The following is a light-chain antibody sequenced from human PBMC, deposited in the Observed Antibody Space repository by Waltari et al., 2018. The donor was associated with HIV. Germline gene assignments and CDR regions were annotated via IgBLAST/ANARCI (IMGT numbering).Light chain of an antibody. J-gene: IGLJ2*01. CDR1: NLGDNR. Sequence: SYELTQPPSVSLSPGHTVRIRCSGVNLGDNRVFWYRQKPGQSPLLLIYEDRKRPSGIPERFSASNSGNTATLAITGTQTMDEADYYCQTWDGSAGVFGGGTKLTV. CDR2: EDR. CDR3: QTWDGSAGV. V-gene: IGLV3-1*01.